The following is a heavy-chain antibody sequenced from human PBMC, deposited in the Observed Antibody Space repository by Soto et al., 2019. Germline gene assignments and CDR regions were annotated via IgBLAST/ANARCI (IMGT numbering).Heavy chain of an antibody. Sequence: SETLSLTCTVSGGSISSYHWSWIRQPPGKGLEWIGSINYSGSTNYNPSLKSRLTISVDTSKNQFSLKLSSVTAADSAVYYCARGAAYYYFYMDVWGKGTTVTVSS. V-gene: IGHV4-59*01. CDR3: ARGAAYYYFYMDV. CDR1: GGSISSYH. D-gene: IGHD6-25*01. J-gene: IGHJ6*03. CDR2: INYSGST.